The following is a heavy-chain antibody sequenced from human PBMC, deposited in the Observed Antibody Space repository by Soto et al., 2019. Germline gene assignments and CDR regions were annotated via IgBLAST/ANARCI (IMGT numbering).Heavy chain of an antibody. J-gene: IGHJ3*02. D-gene: IGHD3-22*01. Sequence: SETLSLTCTVSGGSISSGGYYWSWIRQHPGKGLEWIGYIYYSGSTYYNPSLKSRVTISVDTSKNQFSLKLSSVTAADTAVYYCARGKSITMIRDAFDIWGQGTMVTVSS. CDR1: GGSISSGGYY. CDR2: IYYSGST. V-gene: IGHV4-31*03. CDR3: ARGKSITMIRDAFDI.